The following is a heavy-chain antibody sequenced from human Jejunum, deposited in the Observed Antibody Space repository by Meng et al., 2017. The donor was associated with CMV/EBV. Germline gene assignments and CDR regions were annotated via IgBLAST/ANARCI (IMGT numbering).Heavy chain of an antibody. CDR3: ARDYEYVWGTLGY. V-gene: IGHV4-38-2*02. J-gene: IGHJ4*02. Sequence: SGYTMNWVRQAPGKGLEWIGSIYHSGTTYYSTSLKSRVTISVDTSKNQFSLKLSSVTAADTAVYYCARDYEYVWGTLGYWGQGTLVTVSS. CDR2: IYHSGTT. D-gene: IGHD3-16*01. CDR1: SGYT.